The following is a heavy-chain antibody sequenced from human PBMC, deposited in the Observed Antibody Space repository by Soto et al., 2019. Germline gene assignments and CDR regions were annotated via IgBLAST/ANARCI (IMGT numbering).Heavy chain of an antibody. CDR2: IGGGSGSST. D-gene: IGHD1-26*01. J-gene: IGHJ4*02. CDR3: VKAVGPSAPSSRIFDY. CDR1: GFTFSNCA. V-gene: IGHV3-23*01. Sequence: EVQVLESGGGLVQPGGSLRLSCAASGFTFSNCAMNWVRQAPGKGLEWVSIIGGGSGSSTSYAESVKGRFTISRDNSKNTLYLQRSSLRADDTAVYYCVKAVGPSAPSSRIFDYWGRGPLVTVSS.